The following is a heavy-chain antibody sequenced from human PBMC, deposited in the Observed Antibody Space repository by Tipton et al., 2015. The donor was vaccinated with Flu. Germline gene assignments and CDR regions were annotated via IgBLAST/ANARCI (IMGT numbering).Heavy chain of an antibody. CDR3: ARGFWDSGSKSYYYYGMDV. J-gene: IGHJ6*02. CDR1: YGSISSTNW. CDR2: TNHRGST. Sequence: TLSLTCAVSYGSISSTNWWTWIRQPPGKGLEWIGETNHRGSTNYNPSLKSRVTISIDTSKKQFSLKLSSLTAADTAVYYCARGFWDSGSKSYYYYGMDVWGQGTTVNVSS. D-gene: IGHD3-22*01. V-gene: IGHV4-4*02.